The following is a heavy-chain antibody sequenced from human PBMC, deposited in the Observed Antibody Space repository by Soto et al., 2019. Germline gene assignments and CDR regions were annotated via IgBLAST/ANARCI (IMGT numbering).Heavy chain of an antibody. Sequence: GGSLRLSCAASGFTFSSYSMNWVRQAPGKGLEWVSSISSSSSYIYYADSVKGRFTISGDNAKNSLYLQMNSLRAKDTAVYYCARIPQVGSPGVFDPWGQGTLVTVSS. CDR1: GFTFSSYS. CDR2: ISSSSSYI. CDR3: ARIPQVGSPGVFDP. V-gene: IGHV3-21*01. J-gene: IGHJ5*02. D-gene: IGHD1-26*01.